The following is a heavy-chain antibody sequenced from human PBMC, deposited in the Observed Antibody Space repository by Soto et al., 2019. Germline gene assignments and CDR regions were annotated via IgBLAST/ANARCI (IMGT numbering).Heavy chain of an antibody. CDR1: GFNFSSYG. CDR2: IWNDGSNE. Sequence: GGSLRLSCEASGFNFSSYGIHWVRQAPGKGLEWVAIIWNDGSNEYYADSVKGRFTISRANSKNTVYLQVSKLRAEDTAVYFCARDQTDSGGYSDSWGQGTLVTVSS. D-gene: IGHD3-22*01. CDR3: ARDQTDSGGYSDS. V-gene: IGHV3-33*01. J-gene: IGHJ4*02.